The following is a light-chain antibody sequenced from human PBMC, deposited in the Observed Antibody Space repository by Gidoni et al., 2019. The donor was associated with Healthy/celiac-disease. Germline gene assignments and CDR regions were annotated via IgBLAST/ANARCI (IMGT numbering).Light chain of an antibody. CDR1: QSVSSSY. V-gene: IGKV3-20*01. Sequence: EIVLTQSPGTLSLSPGERATLSCRASQSVSSSYLAWYQQKPGQAPRLLIYGASSRATGSPDRFSGSGSGTDFTLTISRLEPEDFAVYYCQQYGSSPTFXQXTKLGIK. CDR2: GAS. CDR3: QQYGSSPT. J-gene: IGKJ2*01.